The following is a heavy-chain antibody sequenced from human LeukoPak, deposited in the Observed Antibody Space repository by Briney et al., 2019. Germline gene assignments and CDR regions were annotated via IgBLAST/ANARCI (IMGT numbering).Heavy chain of an antibody. Sequence: PGGSLRLSCAASGFTFSDYYMRWIRQAPGKGREGGSYISSSGSTIYSADSVNGPFTISSDNAKNSLYLQMNSLRAEDTAVYYCARGSSSWGAFDIWGQGTMVTVSS. CDR1: GFTFSDYY. V-gene: IGHV3-11*01. J-gene: IGHJ3*02. CDR3: ARGSSSWGAFDI. CDR2: ISSSGSTI. D-gene: IGHD6-13*01.